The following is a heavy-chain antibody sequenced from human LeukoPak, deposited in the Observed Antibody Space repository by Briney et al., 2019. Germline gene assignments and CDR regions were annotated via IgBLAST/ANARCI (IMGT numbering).Heavy chain of an antibody. D-gene: IGHD2-15*01. CDR1: GFTFSSYG. Sequence: PGGSLRLSCAASGFTFSSYGMHWVRQAPGKGLEWVAVISYDGSNKYYADSVKGRFTISRDNSKNTLYLQMNNLRAEDTAVYYCAKDGGSDWGQGTLVTVSS. J-gene: IGHJ4*02. CDR3: AKDGGSD. V-gene: IGHV3-30*18. CDR2: ISYDGSNK.